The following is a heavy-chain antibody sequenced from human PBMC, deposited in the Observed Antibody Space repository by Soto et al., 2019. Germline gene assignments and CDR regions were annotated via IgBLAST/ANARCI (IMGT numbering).Heavy chain of an antibody. CDR1: GGIFKNFD. CDR2: IIPLFNAT. Sequence: QVQLVQSGSEVKRPGSSVKVSCKTSGGIFKNFDIGWVRQSPGQGLERMGEIIPLFNATNYAQKFRGRVTVTAHESTRTAYMELTRLTYDDTAVYFCAINAERNAQKFDFWGQGTLVTVSS. CDR3: AINAERNAQKFDF. D-gene: IGHD2-2*01. J-gene: IGHJ4*02. V-gene: IGHV1-69*01.